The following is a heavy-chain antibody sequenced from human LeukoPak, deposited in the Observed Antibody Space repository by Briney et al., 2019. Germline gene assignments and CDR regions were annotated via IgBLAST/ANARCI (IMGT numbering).Heavy chain of an antibody. D-gene: IGHD6-25*01. V-gene: IGHV4-34*01. J-gene: IGHJ5*02. CDR2: INHSGST. Sequence: SETLSPTCAVYGGSFSDYYWSWIRQPPGKGLEWIGEINHSGSTNYNPSLKSRVTISVDTSKNQFSLKLSSVTAADTAVYYCARVAAGGWFDPWGQGTLVTVSS. CDR1: GGSFSDYY. CDR3: ARVAAGGWFDP.